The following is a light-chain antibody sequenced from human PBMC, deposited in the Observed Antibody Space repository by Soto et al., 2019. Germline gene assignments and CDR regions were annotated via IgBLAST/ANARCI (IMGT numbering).Light chain of an antibody. V-gene: IGLV2-14*01. CDR2: EVS. CDR1: SSDVGGYNY. Sequence: QSVLTQPASVSGSPGQSITISCTGTSSDVGGYNYVSWYQKHPGKAPKLMIYEVSNRPSGVSNRFSGSKSGNTASLTISGLQAEDEADYYCSSYAGSNSLVFGSGTKLTVL. CDR3: SSYAGSNSLV. J-gene: IGLJ1*01.